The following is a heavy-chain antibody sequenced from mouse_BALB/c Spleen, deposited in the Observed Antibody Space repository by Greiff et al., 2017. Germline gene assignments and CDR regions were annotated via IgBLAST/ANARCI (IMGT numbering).Heavy chain of an antibody. CDR3: SRGPVLTWFAY. CDR1: GYTFTSYW. J-gene: IGHJ3*01. Sequence: VQLQQPGAELVKPGAPVKLSCMASGYTFTSYWMNWVKQRPGRGLEWIGRIDPSDSETHYNQKFKDKATLTVDKSSSTAYIQLSNLTSEDSAVYYCSRGPVLTWFAYWGQGTLVTVSA. CDR2: IDPSDSET. D-gene: IGHD4-1*01. V-gene: IGHV1-69*02.